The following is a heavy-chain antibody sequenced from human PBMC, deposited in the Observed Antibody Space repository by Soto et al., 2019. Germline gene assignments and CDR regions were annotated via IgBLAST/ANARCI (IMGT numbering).Heavy chain of an antibody. CDR1: GGTFSSYA. Sequence: SVKVSCKASGGTFSSYAISWVRQAPGQGLEWMGGIIPIFGTANYAQKFQGRVTITADKSTSTAYMELSSLRSEDTAVYYCAISSDCSSTSCYTMQYYYYYGMDVWG. CDR2: IIPIFGTA. J-gene: IGHJ6*02. CDR3: AISSDCSSTSCYTMQYYYYYGMDV. D-gene: IGHD2-2*02. V-gene: IGHV1-69*06.